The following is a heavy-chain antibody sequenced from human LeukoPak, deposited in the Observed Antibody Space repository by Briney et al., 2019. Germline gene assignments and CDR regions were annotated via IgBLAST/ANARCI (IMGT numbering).Heavy chain of an antibody. Sequence: SGTLSLTCAVYGGSFSGYYWSWIRQPPGKGLEWIGEINHSGSTNYNPSLKSRVTISVDTSKNQFSLKLSSVTAADTAVYYCARSRGYYFLYFDYWGQGTLVTVSS. CDR1: GGSFSGYY. D-gene: IGHD3-22*01. CDR2: INHSGST. J-gene: IGHJ4*02. CDR3: ARSRGYYFLYFDY. V-gene: IGHV4-34*01.